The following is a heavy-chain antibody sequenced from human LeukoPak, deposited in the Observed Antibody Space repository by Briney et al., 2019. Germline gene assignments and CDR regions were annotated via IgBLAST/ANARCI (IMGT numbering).Heavy chain of an antibody. D-gene: IGHD6-13*01. V-gene: IGHV1-24*01. CDR3: ATGPPSAGPLHDAFDI. CDR1: GYTLTELS. CDR2: FYPEDGET. J-gene: IGHJ3*02. Sequence: ASVTVSCKVSGYTLTELSMHWVRQAPGKGLEGRGGFYPEDGETIYAQKFQGRVTMTEDTSTDTAYMELSSLRSEDTAVYYCATGPPSAGPLHDAFDIWGQGTMVTVSS.